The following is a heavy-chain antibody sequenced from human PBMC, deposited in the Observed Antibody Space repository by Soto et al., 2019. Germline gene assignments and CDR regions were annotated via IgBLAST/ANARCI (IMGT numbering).Heavy chain of an antibody. CDR3: VRDGYDGGWN. D-gene: IGHD6-19*01. J-gene: IGHJ4*02. V-gene: IGHV3-48*03. CDR2: ISKSSTTI. CDR1: GFRFSGYE. Sequence: DVQLVASGGGVVQPGGSRRLSCAASGFRFSGYEMNWVRQAPGKGLEWISYISKSSTTIYYADSVKGRFVISRDNARKLLYLQLNSLRVEDTAVYYCVRDGYDGGWNWGQGTLVTVSS.